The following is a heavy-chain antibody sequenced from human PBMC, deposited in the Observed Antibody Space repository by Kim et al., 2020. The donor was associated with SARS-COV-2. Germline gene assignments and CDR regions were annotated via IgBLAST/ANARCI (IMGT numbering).Heavy chain of an antibody. CDR2: IWYDGSNK. CDR3: AKVGGHCSSTSCYAHYYYYGMDV. CDR1: GFTFSSYG. D-gene: IGHD2-2*01. V-gene: IGHV3-33*06. J-gene: IGHJ6*02. Sequence: GGSLRLSCAASGFTFSSYGMHWVRQAPGKGLEWVAVIWYDGSNKYYADSVKGRFTISRDNSKNTLYLQMNSLRAEDTAVYYCAKVGGHCSSTSCYAHYYYYGMDVWGQGTTVTVSS.